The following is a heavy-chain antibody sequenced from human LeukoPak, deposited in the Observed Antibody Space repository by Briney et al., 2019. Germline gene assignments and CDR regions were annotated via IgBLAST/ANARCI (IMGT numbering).Heavy chain of an antibody. D-gene: IGHD3-10*01. CDR3: ARVNPYYYGSGSYTDY. V-gene: IGHV4-61*02. CDR2: IYTSGST. Sequence: SETLSLTCTVSGGSISSGSYYWSWFRQPAEKGLEWIGRIYTSGSTYYNPSLKSRVTISADTTKNQFSLKLSSVTAADTAVYYCARVNPYYYGSGSYTDYWGQGTLVTVSS. CDR1: GGSISSGSYY. J-gene: IGHJ4*02.